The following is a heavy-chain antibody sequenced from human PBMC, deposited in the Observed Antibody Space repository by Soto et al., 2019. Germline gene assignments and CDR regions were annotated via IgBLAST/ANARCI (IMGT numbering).Heavy chain of an antibody. D-gene: IGHD2-2*01. CDR1: GGSISSGDYY. V-gene: IGHV4-30-4*01. CDR2: IYYSGST. CDR3: ARAKHVPAARDYYYFGMDV. Sequence: SETLSLTCTVSGGSISSGDYYWSWIRPPPGEGLGWIGYIYYSGSTYYNPSLKSRVTISVDTSKNQFSLKLSSVTAADTAVYYCARAKHVPAARDYYYFGMDVWGQGTTVTVSS. J-gene: IGHJ6*02.